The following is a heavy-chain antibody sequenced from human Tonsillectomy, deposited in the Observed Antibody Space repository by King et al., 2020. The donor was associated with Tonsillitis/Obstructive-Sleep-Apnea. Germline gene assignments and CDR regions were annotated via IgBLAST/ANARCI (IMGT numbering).Heavy chain of an antibody. D-gene: IGHD2-15*01. Sequence: QLVQSGGGLVQPGGSLRLSCAASGFTFSTYAMSWVRQAPGKGLEWVSAISGSGGSTYYADSVKGRLTNSRDNSKNTLYLQMNSLRAEDTAVYYCAKDKACSGGSCYDGDYWGQGTLVTVSS. V-gene: IGHV3-23*04. CDR2: ISGSGGST. J-gene: IGHJ4*02. CDR3: AKDKACSGGSCYDGDY. CDR1: GFTFSTYA.